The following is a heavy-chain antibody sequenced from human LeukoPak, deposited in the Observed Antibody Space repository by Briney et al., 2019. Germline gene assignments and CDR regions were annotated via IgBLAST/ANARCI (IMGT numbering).Heavy chain of an antibody. CDR3: AGPVGSGRYRD. J-gene: IGHJ4*02. V-gene: IGHV3-30*03. CDR1: GFTFSSYG. Sequence: PGGSLRLSCAASGFTFSSYGMHWVRQASGKGLEWVAVISYDGSNKYYADSVKGRFTISRDNSKNTLYLQMNSLRAEDTAVYYCAGPVGSGRYRDWGQGTLVTVSS. CDR2: ISYDGSNK. D-gene: IGHD6-19*01.